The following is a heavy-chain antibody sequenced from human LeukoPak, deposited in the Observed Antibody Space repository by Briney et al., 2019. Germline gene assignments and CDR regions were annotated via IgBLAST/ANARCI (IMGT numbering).Heavy chain of an antibody. D-gene: IGHD3-16*01. CDR1: GISISSYG. V-gene: IGHV3-30*18. Sequence: GSLRLSCAAAGISISSYGMHWVRHAPHRGLEWGAVISYDGSTKYYADSVKGRFTISSANFKNTLLLQMNSMRADDAAVYYYAKDSEDYDYWGQGTLVTASS. CDR3: AKDSEDYDY. J-gene: IGHJ4*02. CDR2: ISYDGSTK.